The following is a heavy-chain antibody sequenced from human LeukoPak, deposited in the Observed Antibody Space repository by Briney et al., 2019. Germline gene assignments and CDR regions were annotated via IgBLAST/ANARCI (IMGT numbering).Heavy chain of an antibody. CDR1: GFTFSSYG. D-gene: IGHD2/OR15-2a*01. Sequence: PGGSLRLSCAASGFTFSSYGMHWVRQAPGKGLEWVAVISYDGSNKYYADSVKGRFTISRDNSKNTLYLQMNSLRAEDTAVYYCAKDLLVAGRVLRDGSWSYYYYGMDVWGQGTTVTVSS. V-gene: IGHV3-30*18. J-gene: IGHJ6*02. CDR3: AKDLLVAGRVLRDGSWSYYYYGMDV. CDR2: ISYDGSNK.